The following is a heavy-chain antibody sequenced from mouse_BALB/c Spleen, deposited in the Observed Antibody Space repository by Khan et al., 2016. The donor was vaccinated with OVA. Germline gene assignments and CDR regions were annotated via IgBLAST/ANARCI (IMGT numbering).Heavy chain of an antibody. V-gene: IGHV1-84*02. CDR2: IYPGSGNT. CDR1: GYIFTDYY. CDR3: ARGNYYGSTSWFGY. J-gene: IGHJ3*01. Sequence: QVQLKQSGPELVKPGASVKISCKASGYIFTDYYINWVKQKPGQGLEWIGWIYPGSGNTKYNENFKGKATLTVDTSSSTAYMQLSSLTSEDTAVYFCARGNYYGSTSWFGYWGQGTPVTVST. D-gene: IGHD1-1*01.